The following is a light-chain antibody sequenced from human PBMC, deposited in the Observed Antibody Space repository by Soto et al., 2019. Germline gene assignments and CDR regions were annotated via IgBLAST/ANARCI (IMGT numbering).Light chain of an antibody. CDR2: AAS. CDR1: QSISNY. Sequence: DIQMTQSPSSLSASVGDRVTITCRASQSISNYLNWYQQKPGKAPNLLIYAASNLQSGVPSRFSGRGSGTDFTLTISSLQPEDFATYYCQQSYSTTITFGQGTRLEIK. CDR3: QQSYSTTIT. V-gene: IGKV1-39*01. J-gene: IGKJ5*01.